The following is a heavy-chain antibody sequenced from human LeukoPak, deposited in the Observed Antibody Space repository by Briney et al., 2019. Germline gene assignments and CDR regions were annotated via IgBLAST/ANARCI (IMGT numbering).Heavy chain of an antibody. D-gene: IGHD2-15*01. Sequence: GGSLRLSWAVSGITFSSYWMHWVRQDPGRGRLWVSRINTQGTYTNYADSVKGRFTISRDNAKNTLYLQMSSLRADDTAVYYCVIDLGDYNDFWGQGTLVSVSS. CDR1: GITFSSYW. J-gene: IGHJ4*02. CDR2: INTQGTYT. CDR3: VIDLGDYNDF. V-gene: IGHV3-74*01.